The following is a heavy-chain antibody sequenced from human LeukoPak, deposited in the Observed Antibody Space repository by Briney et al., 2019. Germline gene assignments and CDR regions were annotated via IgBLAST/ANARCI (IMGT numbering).Heavy chain of an antibody. V-gene: IGHV3-7*03. CDR2: IKQDGSEK. CDR3: ARGPLDSADYSFDY. CDR1: GFTFSSYW. D-gene: IGHD3-22*01. Sequence: GGSLRLSCAASGFTFSSYWMSWVRQAPGKGLEWVANIKQDGSEKYYVDSVKGRFTISRDNAKNSLYLQMNSLRAEDTAVYYCARGPLDSADYSFDYWGQGALVTASS. J-gene: IGHJ4*02.